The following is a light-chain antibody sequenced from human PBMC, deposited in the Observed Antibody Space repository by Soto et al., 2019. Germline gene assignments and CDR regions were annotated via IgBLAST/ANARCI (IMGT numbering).Light chain of an antibody. V-gene: IGKV1-39*01. J-gene: IGKJ4*01. CDR1: QSISRY. CDR3: QQSYSSPLT. Sequence: DIQMTQSPSSLSASVGDRVTITCRASQSISRYLNWYQQKPGKAPKLLIFAASSLQSGVPSRFSAGGSGTDFTLTISSLQPEDFATYYCQQSYSSPLTFGGGTRVEIK. CDR2: AAS.